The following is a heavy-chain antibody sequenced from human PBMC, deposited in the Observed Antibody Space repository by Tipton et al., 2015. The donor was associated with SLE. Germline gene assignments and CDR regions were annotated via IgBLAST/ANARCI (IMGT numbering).Heavy chain of an antibody. CDR3: TSLTGNNWFDP. V-gene: IGHV4-59*01. CDR2: VYYSGTS. Sequence: TLSLTCTVSGGSITSYYWSWIRQPPGKGLEWIGFVYYSGTSGYNASLKSRITMLVDTSKNQFSLKLSSVTAADTAVYYCTSLTGNNWFDPWGQGTLVTVSS. CDR1: GGSITSYY. D-gene: IGHD7-27*01. J-gene: IGHJ5*02.